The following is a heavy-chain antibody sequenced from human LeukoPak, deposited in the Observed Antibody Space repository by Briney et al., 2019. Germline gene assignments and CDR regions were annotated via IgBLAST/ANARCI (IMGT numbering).Heavy chain of an antibody. D-gene: IGHD1-26*01. Sequence: QPGGSLRLSCAASGFTFSSYAMSWVRQAPGKGLEWVSAISGSGGSTYYADSVKGRFTISRDNSKNTLYLQMNSLRAEDTAVYYCAREGIVGWELLSLGYFDLWGRGTLVTVSS. J-gene: IGHJ2*01. V-gene: IGHV3-23*01. CDR1: GFTFSSYA. CDR2: ISGSGGST. CDR3: AREGIVGWELLSLGYFDL.